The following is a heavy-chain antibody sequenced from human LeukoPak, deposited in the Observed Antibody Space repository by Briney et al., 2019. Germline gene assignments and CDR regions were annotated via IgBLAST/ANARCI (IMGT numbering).Heavy chain of an antibody. CDR2: ISSSSSYI. CDR1: GFTLKNYW. CDR3: AKDQPITAGTYYYYYGMDV. J-gene: IGHJ6*02. V-gene: IGHV3-21*04. Sequence: GGSLRLSCAGSGFTLKNYWMTWVRQAPGKGLEWVSSISSSSSYIYYADSVKGRFTISRDNAKNSLYLQMNSLRAEDTAVYYCAKDQPITAGTYYYYYGMDVWGQGTTVTVSS. D-gene: IGHD1-1*01.